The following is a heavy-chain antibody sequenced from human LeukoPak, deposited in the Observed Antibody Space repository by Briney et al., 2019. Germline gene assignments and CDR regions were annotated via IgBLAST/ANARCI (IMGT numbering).Heavy chain of an antibody. V-gene: IGHV1-8*03. CDR2: MNPNNGNT. Sequence: ASVKVSCKASGYTFTSYDINWVRQAPGQGLEWMGWMNPNNGNTGYAQKFQGRGTITRNASISTAYMELTSLRSEDTAVYYCAREVYYDSSGYYNWGQGTLVTVSS. CDR1: GYTFTSYD. D-gene: IGHD3-22*01. CDR3: AREVYYDSSGYYN. J-gene: IGHJ4*02.